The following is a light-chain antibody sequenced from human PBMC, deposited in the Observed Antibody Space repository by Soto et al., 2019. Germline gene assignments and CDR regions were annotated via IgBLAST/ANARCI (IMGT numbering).Light chain of an antibody. V-gene: IGKV3-15*01. CDR3: QQCNNWPTYT. CDR2: GAS. Sequence: EIVMTQSPATLSVSPGERATLSCRASQSVSSNLAWYQQKPGQAPRLLIHGASTRATGIPARFSGSGSGTEFTLTISSLQSEDFAIYYCQQCNNWPTYTFGQGTKLEIK. J-gene: IGKJ2*01. CDR1: QSVSSN.